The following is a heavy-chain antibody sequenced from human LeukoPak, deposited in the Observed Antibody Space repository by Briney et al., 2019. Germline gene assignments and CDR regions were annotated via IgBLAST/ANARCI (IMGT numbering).Heavy chain of an antibody. D-gene: IGHD3-10*01. J-gene: IGHJ4*02. Sequence: PGGSLRLSCAASGFTFTNYAMSWVRQAPGKGLEWVSTIIGSGVSTYYADSVKGRFTISRDNSKSRLYLQMNSLRAEDTAVYYCAETAYDSGSGEYYFDYWGQGTLVTVSS. CDR1: GFTFTNYA. CDR2: IIGSGVST. CDR3: AETAYDSGSGEYYFDY. V-gene: IGHV3-23*01.